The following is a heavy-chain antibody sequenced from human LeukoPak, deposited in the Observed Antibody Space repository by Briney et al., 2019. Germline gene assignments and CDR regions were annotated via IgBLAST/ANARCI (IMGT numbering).Heavy chain of an antibody. V-gene: IGHV3-48*01. CDR3: ASSYSSDWYSRWIDY. J-gene: IGHJ4*02. CDR2: IISRSTNM. CDR1: GFTFCGYD. D-gene: IGHD6-19*01. Sequence: AGGSLRLSCAASGFTFCGYDMHWVRQAPGKGPEWVSYIISRSTNMYYGDSVKGRFTISRDNGKNSLCLKIHIRTSEDTAVDYCASSYSSDWYSRWIDYWGQGTLVTVSS.